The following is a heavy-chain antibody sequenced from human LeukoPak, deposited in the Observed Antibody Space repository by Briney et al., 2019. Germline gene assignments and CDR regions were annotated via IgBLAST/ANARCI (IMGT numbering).Heavy chain of an antibody. Sequence: KPGGSLRLSCAASGFTFSNAWMSWVRQAPGKGLEWVGRIKSKTDGGTTDYAAPVKGRFTISRDDSKNRLYLQMKSLKTEDTAGYYCTDLYDCSGYYFDYWGQGTLVTVSS. J-gene: IGHJ4*02. V-gene: IGHV3-15*01. CDR3: TDLYDCSGYYFDY. CDR2: IKSKTDGGTT. CDR1: GFTFSNAW. D-gene: IGHD3-22*01.